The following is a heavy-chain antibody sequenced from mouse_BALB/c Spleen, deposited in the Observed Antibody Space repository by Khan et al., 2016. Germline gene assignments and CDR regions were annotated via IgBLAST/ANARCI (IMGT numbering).Heavy chain of an antibody. CDR3: ARGGDYSLYYAMDY. D-gene: IGHD1-1*01. CDR1: GYTFTSYW. Sequence: QVQLQQSGAELARPGASVKLFCKASGYTFTSYWMQWVKQRPGQGLEWIGAIYPGDGDTRYTQKFKGKATLTADKSSSTAYMQLSSLASEDSAVYYCARGGDYSLYYAMDYWGQGTSVTVSS. J-gene: IGHJ4*01. V-gene: IGHV1-87*01. CDR2: IYPGDGDT.